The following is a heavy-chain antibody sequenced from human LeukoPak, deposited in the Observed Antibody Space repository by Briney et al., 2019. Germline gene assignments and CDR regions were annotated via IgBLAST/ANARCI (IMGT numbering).Heavy chain of an antibody. D-gene: IGHD3-10*01. CDR1: GYTFTSYG. V-gene: IGHV1-18*01. Sequence: VSVKVSRKASGYTFTSYGISWVRQAPGQGLEWMGWISAYNGNTNYAQKLQGRVTSTAYMELGSLRSDDTAVYYCARAGVIITSLPSHWGQGTLVTVSS. CDR3: ARAGVIITSLPSH. J-gene: IGHJ4*02. CDR2: ISAYNGNT.